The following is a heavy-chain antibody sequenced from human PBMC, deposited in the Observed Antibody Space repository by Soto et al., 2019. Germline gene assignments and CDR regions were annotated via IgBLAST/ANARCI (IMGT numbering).Heavy chain of an antibody. CDR3: ARDQTGITTAGGGRIDR. V-gene: IGHV3-30-3*01. D-gene: IGHD6-13*01. CDR1: GFTFSTHA. Sequence: QVQLVESGGGVVQPGRSLRHSCAASGFTFSTHAMHWVRQAPGKGLECVAIVSFDGSNKYYADSVKGRFTISRDNSKNTLYLQMSGLTPEDTAFYYCARDQTGITTAGGGRIDRWGQGTLVTVSS. CDR2: VSFDGSNK. J-gene: IGHJ5*02.